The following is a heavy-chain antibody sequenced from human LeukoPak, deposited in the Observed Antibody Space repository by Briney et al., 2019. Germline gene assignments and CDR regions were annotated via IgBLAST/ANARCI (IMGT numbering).Heavy chain of an antibody. D-gene: IGHD4-17*01. Sequence: GSLRLSCAASGFTFSDYYMNWIRQAPGKGLEWVSYIRSSGGTIYYADSVKGRFTISRDNAKNSLYLQMNSLRAEDTAVYYCARDGDYGDYLDYWGQGTLVTVSS. J-gene: IGHJ4*02. CDR3: ARDGDYGDYLDY. V-gene: IGHV3-11*01. CDR2: IRSSGGTI. CDR1: GFTFSDYY.